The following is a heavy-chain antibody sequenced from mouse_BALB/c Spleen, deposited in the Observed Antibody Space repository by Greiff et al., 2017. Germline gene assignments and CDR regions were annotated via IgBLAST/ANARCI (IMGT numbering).Heavy chain of an antibody. CDR2: ISSGGSYT. CDR1: GFTFSSYA. CDR3: ARNYYGYYFDY. J-gene: IGHJ2*01. V-gene: IGHV5-9-4*01. Sequence: EVQLVESGGDLVKPGGSLKLSCAASGFTFSSYAMSWVRQSPEKRLEWVAEISSGGSYTYYPDTVTGRFTISRDNAKNTLYLEMSSLRSEDTAMYYCARNYYGYYFDYWGQGTTLTVSS. D-gene: IGHD1-2*01.